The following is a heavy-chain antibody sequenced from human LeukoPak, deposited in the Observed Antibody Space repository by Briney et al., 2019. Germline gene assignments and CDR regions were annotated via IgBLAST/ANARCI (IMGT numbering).Heavy chain of an antibody. CDR3: ARDRSVRYFDWLSDYYYGMDV. V-gene: IGHV4-59*01. CDR1: GGSISSYY. Sequence: SETLSLTCTVSGGSISSYYWSWIRQPPGKGLEWIGYIYYSGSTNYNPSLKSRVTISVDTSKNQSSLELSSVTAADTAVYYCARDRSVRYFDWLSDYYYGMDVWGQGTTVTISS. J-gene: IGHJ6*02. D-gene: IGHD3-9*01. CDR2: IYYSGST.